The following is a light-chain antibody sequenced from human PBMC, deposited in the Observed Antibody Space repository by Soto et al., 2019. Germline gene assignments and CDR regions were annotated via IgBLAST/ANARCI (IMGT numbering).Light chain of an antibody. Sequence: DIQMTQSPSSLSASVRDRVTITCRASQTISTHLTWYQQKPGKAPKLLIYAASTLQSGVPSRFSGSGSGTDFTLTINSLQPEDFATYYCQHSLTIPYTFGQGTKLEIK. J-gene: IGKJ2*01. V-gene: IGKV1-39*01. CDR3: QHSLTIPYT. CDR1: QTISTH. CDR2: AAS.